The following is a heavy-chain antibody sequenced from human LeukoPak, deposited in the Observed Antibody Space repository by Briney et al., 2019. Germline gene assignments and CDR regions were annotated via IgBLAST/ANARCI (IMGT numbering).Heavy chain of an antibody. V-gene: IGHV4-59*08. Sequence: PSEALSLTCTVSGGSISPCYWSWIRQPPGKGLQWIGHISFSGSTLYKASLKSRVTISLDTSKNQFFLRLSSVTAADTAVYYCARHQGGTTYDYWGQGTLVTVSS. CDR2: ISFSGST. J-gene: IGHJ4*02. CDR3: ARHQGGTTYDY. D-gene: IGHD2-15*01. CDR1: GGSISPCY.